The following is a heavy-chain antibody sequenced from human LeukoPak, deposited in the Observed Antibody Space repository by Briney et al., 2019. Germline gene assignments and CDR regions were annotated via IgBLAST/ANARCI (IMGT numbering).Heavy chain of an antibody. CDR3: ARGRRYYDSSGYYYVKDY. J-gene: IGHJ4*02. Sequence: ASVKVSCKASGYTFTGYYMHWVRQAPGQGLEWMGWINPDSGGTNYAQKFQGRVTMTRDTSISTAYMELSRLRSDDTAVYYCARGRRYYDSSGYYYVKDYWGQGTLVTVSS. D-gene: IGHD3-22*01. CDR1: GYTFTGYY. CDR2: INPDSGGT. V-gene: IGHV1-2*02.